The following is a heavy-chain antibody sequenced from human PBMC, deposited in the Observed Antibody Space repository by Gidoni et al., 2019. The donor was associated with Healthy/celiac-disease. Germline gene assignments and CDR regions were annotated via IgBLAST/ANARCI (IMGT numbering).Heavy chain of an antibody. Sequence: QLQLQESGPGLVKPSETLSLTCAVSGDSISSSSYYWGWIRQPPGKGLEWIGSIYYSGGTYHNPSLKSRVTIFVDTSKNQFSLKLSSATAADTAVYYCARHVGDALTAFDVWGHGTIVSVSS. CDR2: IYYSGGT. V-gene: IGHV4-39*01. CDR1: GDSISSSSYY. D-gene: IGHD3-16*01. CDR3: ARHVGDALTAFDV. J-gene: IGHJ3*01.